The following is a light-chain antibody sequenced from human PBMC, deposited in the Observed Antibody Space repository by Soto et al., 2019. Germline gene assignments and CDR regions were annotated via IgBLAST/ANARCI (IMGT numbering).Light chain of an antibody. CDR2: GAS. CDR1: QSFSSTY. CDR3: QQYGSSPIT. J-gene: IGKJ5*01. V-gene: IGKV3-20*01. Sequence: ELLFTQSPATLSLSPGESSTPSCRASQSFSSTYLAWYQQKPGQAPRLLVYGASSRATGIPDRFSGFGSGTDFTLTISRLEPEDFAVYFCQQYGSSPITFGQGTRLEI.